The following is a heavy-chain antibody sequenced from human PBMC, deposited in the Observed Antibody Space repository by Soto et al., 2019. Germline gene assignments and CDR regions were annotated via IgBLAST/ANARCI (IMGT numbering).Heavy chain of an antibody. D-gene: IGHD6-13*01. CDR1: GGSISSADYY. CDR2: IYHSGSS. CDR3: ARVRKGPPGNVFSVYFFDY. Sequence: LSLTCTVSGGSISSADYYWNWIRQHPGKGLEWIGYIYHSGSSYYNPSLTTRATISLDTSKNQFSLEMTSVTAADTAVYFCARVRKGPPGNVFSVYFFDYWGQGTLVTVSS. V-gene: IGHV4-31*03. J-gene: IGHJ4*02.